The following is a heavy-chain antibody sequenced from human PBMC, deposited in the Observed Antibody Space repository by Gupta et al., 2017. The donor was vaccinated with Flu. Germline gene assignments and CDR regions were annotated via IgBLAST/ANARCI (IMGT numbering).Heavy chain of an antibody. CDR3: ARHRITMVRGNIYYYYYGMDV. D-gene: IGHD3-10*01. Sequence: QVQLQQWGAGLLKPSETLSLTCAVYGGSFSGYSWSWIRQPPGKGLEWIGEINHSGSTNYNPSLKSRVTISVDTSKNQFSLKLSSVTAADTAVYYCARHRITMVRGNIYYYYYGMDVWGQGTTVTVSS. CDR1: GGSFSGYS. J-gene: IGHJ6*02. CDR2: INHSGST. V-gene: IGHV4-34*01.